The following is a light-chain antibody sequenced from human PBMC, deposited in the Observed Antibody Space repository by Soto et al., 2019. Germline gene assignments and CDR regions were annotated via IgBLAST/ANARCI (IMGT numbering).Light chain of an antibody. CDR2: KSN. CDR1: SSNIGNNN. Sequence: QSVLTQPPSASGTPGQRVTISCSGGSSNIGNNNVYWYQQLPGTAPKLLVYKSNQRPSGVPDRISGFKSGTSASLAISGLRSEDEADYYCSAWDDSLRSVVFGGGTKLTVL. V-gene: IGLV1-47*01. CDR3: SAWDDSLRSVV. J-gene: IGLJ3*02.